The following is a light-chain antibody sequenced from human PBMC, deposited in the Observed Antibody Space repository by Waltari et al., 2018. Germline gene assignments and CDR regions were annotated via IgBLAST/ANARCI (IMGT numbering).Light chain of an antibody. CDR3: ATWDDSLNGRV. V-gene: IGLV1-44*01. Sequence: QSVLTQPPSASGTPGQTVTISCSGSSSNIGNNAVYCYQFLPGTAPNLLIYRSSQRPSGIPDRFSGSRSGTSASLAISGLQSDDEADYYCATWDDSLNGRVFGGGTKLTVL. J-gene: IGLJ3*02. CDR1: SSNIGNNA. CDR2: RSS.